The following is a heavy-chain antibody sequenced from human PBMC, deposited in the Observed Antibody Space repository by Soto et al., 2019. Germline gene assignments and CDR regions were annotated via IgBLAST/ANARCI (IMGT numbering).Heavy chain of an antibody. CDR3: AHSTRVRSYCSGGSCYVRLFDY. CDR2: IYWDDDK. V-gene: IGHV2-5*02. CDR1: GFSLSTSGVG. J-gene: IGHJ4*02. Sequence: SGPTLVNPTQTLTLTCTFSGFSLSTSGVGVGWIRQPPGKALEWLALIYWDDDKRYSPSLKSRLTITKDTSKNQVVLTMTNMDPVDTATYYCAHSTRVRSYCSGGSCYVRLFDYWGQGTLVTVSS. D-gene: IGHD2-15*01.